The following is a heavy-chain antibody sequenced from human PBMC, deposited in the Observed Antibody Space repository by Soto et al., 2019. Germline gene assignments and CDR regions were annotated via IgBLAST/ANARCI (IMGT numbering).Heavy chain of an antibody. CDR1: GGSISSGDYY. CDR2: IYYSGST. V-gene: IGHV4-30-4*01. J-gene: IGHJ4*02. D-gene: IGHD3-22*01. Sequence: SETLSLTCTVSGGSISSGDYYWSWIRQPPGKGLEWIGYIYYSGSTYYNPSLKSRVTISVDTSKNQFSLKLSSVTAADTAVYYCAREGYYYDSSGYPRPYYFDYWGQGTLVT. CDR3: AREGYYYDSSGYPRPYYFDY.